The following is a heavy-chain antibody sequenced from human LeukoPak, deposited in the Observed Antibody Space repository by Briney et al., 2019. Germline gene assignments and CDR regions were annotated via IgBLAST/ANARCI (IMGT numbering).Heavy chain of an antibody. V-gene: IGHV4-34*01. CDR1: GGSFSGYY. J-gene: IGHJ6*04. CDR2: INHSGST. Sequence: SETLSLTCAVYGGSFSGYYWSWIRQPPGKGLEWIGEINHSGSTNYNPSLKSRVTISVDTSKNQFSLKLSSVTAADTAVYYYARGLGYCSSTSCRSKGMDVWGKGTTVTVSS. D-gene: IGHD2-2*01. CDR3: ARGLGYCSSTSCRSKGMDV.